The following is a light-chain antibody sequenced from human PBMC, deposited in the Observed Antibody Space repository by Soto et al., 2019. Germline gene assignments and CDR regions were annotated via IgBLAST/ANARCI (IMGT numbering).Light chain of an antibody. V-gene: IGKV3-20*01. CDR3: QQDVNSPRT. CDR1: QSVSSSY. Sequence: EIVLTQSPGTLCLSPGERATLSCRASQSVSSSYLAWYQQKPAQAPRLLIYGASSRATGIPDRFTGSGSGTDFTLTISRLEPVDFAVYYCQQDVNSPRTFGQGTKLKIK. J-gene: IGKJ2*01. CDR2: GAS.